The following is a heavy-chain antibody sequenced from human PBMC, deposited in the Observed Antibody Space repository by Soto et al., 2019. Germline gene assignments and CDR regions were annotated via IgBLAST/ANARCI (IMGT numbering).Heavy chain of an antibody. D-gene: IGHD3-9*01. CDR2: ISAYNGNT. CDR3: ARVTYYDIFTGHILAVPVYLDY. J-gene: IGHJ4*02. CDR1: GYTFTSYG. Sequence: ASVKVSCKASGYTFTSYGISWVRQAPGQGLEWMGWISAYNGNTNYAQKLQGRVTMTTDTSTSTAYMELRSLRSDDTAVYYCARVTYYDIFTGHILAVPVYLDYWGQGTLVTVSS. V-gene: IGHV1-18*01.